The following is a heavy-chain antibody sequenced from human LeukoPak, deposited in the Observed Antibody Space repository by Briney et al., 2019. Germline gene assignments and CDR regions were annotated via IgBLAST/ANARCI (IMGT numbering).Heavy chain of an antibody. CDR3: ARVDTAMVVSYYYDGMDV. Sequence: SVKLSCKASGGTFSSYAVSWVRRAPGQGLEWMGRIIPFLGIADYAQKFHGRVPITAEKSTSTAYMELSSLRSEDTAVYYCARVDTAMVVSYYYDGMDVWGQGTTVTVSS. CDR1: GGTFSSYA. CDR2: IIPFLGIA. V-gene: IGHV1-69*04. J-gene: IGHJ6*02. D-gene: IGHD5-18*01.